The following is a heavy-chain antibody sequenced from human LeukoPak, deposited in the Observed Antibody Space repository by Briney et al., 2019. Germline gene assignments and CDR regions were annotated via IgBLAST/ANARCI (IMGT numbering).Heavy chain of an antibody. V-gene: IGHV3-21*01. CDR2: ISSSSSNI. CDR1: GFTFSTYT. Sequence: GGSLRLSCADSGFTFSTYTVNWVRQAPRKGLEWVASISSSSSNIYYADSVRGRFTISRDNAKNSLYLQMNSLRAEDTAVYYCARSKLIAVADTSPESYFYGMDVWGQGTTVTVSS. J-gene: IGHJ6*02. D-gene: IGHD6-19*01. CDR3: ARSKLIAVADTSPESYFYGMDV.